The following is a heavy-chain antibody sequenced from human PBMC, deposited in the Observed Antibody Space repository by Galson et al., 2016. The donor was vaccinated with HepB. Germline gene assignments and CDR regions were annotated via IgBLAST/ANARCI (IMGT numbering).Heavy chain of an antibody. V-gene: IGHV4-59*01. CDR2: FYYNRHT. D-gene: IGHD3-22*01. CDR3: ARATDYYDTADYHYHAFDV. J-gene: IGHJ3*01. CDR1: GDAINTNY. Sequence: SETLSLTCTVSGDAINTNYWNWLRQPPGKGLEFIAFFYYNRHTAYNPSLASRASISIDTSKNQFSLQLNSVTAADTAVYYCARATDYYDTADYHYHAFDVWGLGTMVTVSS.